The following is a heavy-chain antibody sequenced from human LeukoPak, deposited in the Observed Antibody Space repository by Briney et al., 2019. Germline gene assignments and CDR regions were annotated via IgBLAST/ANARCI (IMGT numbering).Heavy chain of an antibody. CDR1: GFTFSSYG. CDR2: IWYDGSNK. J-gene: IGHJ4*02. D-gene: IGHD1-26*01. V-gene: IGHV3-33*06. Sequence: PGGSLRLSCAPSGFTFSSYGMHWVRQAPGKGLEWVAVIWYDGSNKYYADSVKGRFTISRDDSKNTLYLQMNSLRAEDTAPYYCAKGSYSGSYHYFVYWGQGTLVTVSS. CDR3: AKGSYSGSYHYFVY.